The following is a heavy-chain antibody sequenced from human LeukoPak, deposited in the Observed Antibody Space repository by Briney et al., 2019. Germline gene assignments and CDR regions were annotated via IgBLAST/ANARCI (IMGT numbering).Heavy chain of an antibody. Sequence: GGSLRLSCAASGFTFSDYYMSCIRQAPGKGLEWVSYISSSGSTIYYADSVKGRFTISRDNAKNSLYLQMNSLRAEDTAVYYCARDRPIVLMVYANDYWGQGTLVTVSS. CDR1: GFTFSDYY. J-gene: IGHJ4*02. D-gene: IGHD2-8*01. CDR3: ARDRPIVLMVYANDY. CDR2: ISSSGSTI. V-gene: IGHV3-11*01.